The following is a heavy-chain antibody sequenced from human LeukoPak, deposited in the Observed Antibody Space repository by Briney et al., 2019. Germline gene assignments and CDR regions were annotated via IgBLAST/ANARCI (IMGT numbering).Heavy chain of an antibody. CDR3: ARDRGTYDILTGYYYYYMDV. J-gene: IGHJ6*03. Sequence: ASVKVSCKASGYTFTGYYMHWVRQAPGQGLEWMGRINPNSGGTNYAQKFQGRVTMTRDTSISTAYMELSRLRSDDTAVYYCARDRGTYDILTGYYYYYMDVWGKGTTVTVSS. CDR2: INPNSGGT. V-gene: IGHV1-2*06. D-gene: IGHD3-9*01. CDR1: GYTFTGYY.